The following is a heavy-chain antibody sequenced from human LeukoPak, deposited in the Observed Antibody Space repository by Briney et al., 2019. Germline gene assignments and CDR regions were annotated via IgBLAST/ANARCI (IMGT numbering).Heavy chain of an antibody. J-gene: IGHJ4*02. V-gene: IGHV4-34*01. D-gene: IGHD6-13*01. Sequence: SETLSLTCAVYGGSLSGYYWSWIRQPPGKGLEWIGEINHSGSTNYNPSLKSRVTKSVDTSKNQFSLKLSSVTAADTAVYYCARGAAAAGTALGYWGQGTLVTVSS. CDR1: GGSLSGYY. CDR2: INHSGST. CDR3: ARGAAAAGTALGY.